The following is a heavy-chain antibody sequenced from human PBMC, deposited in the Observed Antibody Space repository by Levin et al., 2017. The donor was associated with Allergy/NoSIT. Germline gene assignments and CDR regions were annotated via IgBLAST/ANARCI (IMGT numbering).Heavy chain of an antibody. Sequence: GGSLRLSCAASGFTFSSYGMHWVRQAPGKGLEWVAVISYDGSNKYYADSVKGRFTISRDNSKNTLYLQMNSLRAEDTAVYYCAKHGTYSSGWYFDYWGQGTLITVSS. CDR2: ISYDGSNK. V-gene: IGHV3-30*18. CDR1: GFTFSSYG. J-gene: IGHJ4*02. CDR3: AKHGTYSSGWYFDY. D-gene: IGHD6-19*01.